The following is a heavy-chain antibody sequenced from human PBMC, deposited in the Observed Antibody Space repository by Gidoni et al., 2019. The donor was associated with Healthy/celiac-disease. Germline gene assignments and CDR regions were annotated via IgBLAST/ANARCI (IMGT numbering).Heavy chain of an antibody. D-gene: IGHD4-17*01. CDR1: GFTFDDYA. V-gene: IGHV3-43*02. J-gene: IGHJ6*02. Sequence: EVQLVESGGGVVQPGGSLRLSCAASGFTFDDYAMHWVRQAPGKGLEWGSLISGDGGRTYYADAVKGRFTISRDNSKNSLYLQMNSLRTEDTALYYCAKDIRNGDPYYYYGMDVWGQGTTVTVSS. CDR2: ISGDGGRT. CDR3: AKDIRNGDPYYYYGMDV.